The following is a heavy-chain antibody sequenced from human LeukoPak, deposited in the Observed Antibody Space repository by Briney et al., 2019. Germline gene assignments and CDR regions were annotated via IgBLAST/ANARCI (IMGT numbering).Heavy chain of an antibody. CDR3: AKGNSARSGSYYGDY. J-gene: IGHJ4*02. Sequence: GWSLRPSCAASGFTFDSYAMSWVRQAPRRGLELVSSISGSGSSTYYADSVNGRFTISRDNSKNTLYLQMDSLRIEDTAEYYCAKGNSARSGSYYGDYWGQGTLVTVSS. V-gene: IGHV3-23*01. CDR2: ISGSGSST. D-gene: IGHD1-26*01. CDR1: GFTFDSYA.